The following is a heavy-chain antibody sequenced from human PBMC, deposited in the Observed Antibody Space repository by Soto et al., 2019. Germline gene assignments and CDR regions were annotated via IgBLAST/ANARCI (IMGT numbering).Heavy chain of an antibody. Sequence: GESLKISCKGSGYSFSNYWIGWVRQMPGKGLEWMGIIYPGDSDARYSPSFQGQVTISADKSINTAYLQWSSLKASDTAMYYCGSQGIAVAGDYYYGMDLWGQGTTVTLS. CDR3: GSQGIAVAGDYYYGMDL. J-gene: IGHJ6*02. CDR1: GYSFSNYW. V-gene: IGHV5-51*01. CDR2: IYPGDSDA. D-gene: IGHD6-19*01.